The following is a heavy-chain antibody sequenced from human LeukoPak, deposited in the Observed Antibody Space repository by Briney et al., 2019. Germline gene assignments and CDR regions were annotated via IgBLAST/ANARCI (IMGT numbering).Heavy chain of an antibody. D-gene: IGHD3-22*01. V-gene: IGHV3-66*01. CDR3: ARGGDSSYYGDY. CDR2: IYNGGST. J-gene: IGHJ4*02. CDR1: GFTVSSNY. Sequence: GGSLRLSCAASGFTVSSNYMNWVRQAPGKGLEWVSLIYNGGSTHYEGSVKSRFTISRDNSKNTLYLQMNSLRAEDTAVYYCARGGDSSYYGDYWGQGTLVTVSS.